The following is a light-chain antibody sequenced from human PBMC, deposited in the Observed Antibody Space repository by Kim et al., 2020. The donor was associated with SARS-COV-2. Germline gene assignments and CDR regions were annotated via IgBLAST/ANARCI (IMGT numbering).Light chain of an antibody. CDR3: QTWDNSHAV. CDR1: KLEDKY. V-gene: IGLV3-1*01. Sequence: VSPGQQAPITCSGDKLEDKYVSWYRQTPGQSPLLVIYQDNKRPSGIPERFSGSNSGNTATLTISGTQAMDEADYYCQTWDNSHAVFGGGTQLTVL. J-gene: IGLJ3*02. CDR2: QDN.